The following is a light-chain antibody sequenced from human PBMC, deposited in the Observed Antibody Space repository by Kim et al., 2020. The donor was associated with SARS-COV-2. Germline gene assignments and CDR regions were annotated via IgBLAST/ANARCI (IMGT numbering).Light chain of an antibody. CDR1: RTDVGGYNY. J-gene: IGLJ1*01. CDR3: SSYTSSSTDV. V-gene: IGLV2-14*03. CDR2: DVS. Sequence: GQTVTIPCPGTRTDVGGYNYVSWYQQHPGKAPTLTIYDVSNRPSGVSNRFSGSKSGNTASLTISGLQAEDEADYYCSSYTSSSTDVFGPGTKVTVL.